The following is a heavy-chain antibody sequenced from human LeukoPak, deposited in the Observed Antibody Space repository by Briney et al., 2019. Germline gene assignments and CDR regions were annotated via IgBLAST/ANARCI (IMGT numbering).Heavy chain of an antibody. CDR1: GVIFSSFG. J-gene: IGHJ6*03. CDR3: AKQMVERPHYYYMDV. Sequence: GGSLRLSCAASGVIFSSFGMHWVRQAPGQGLELVAFIQDDESNKFYADSVKGRFTISRDNSKNTLFLQMNSLSPEDTALYYCAKQMVERPHYYYMDVWGKGTTVTVSS. D-gene: IGHD2-15*01. V-gene: IGHV3-30*02. CDR2: IQDDESNK.